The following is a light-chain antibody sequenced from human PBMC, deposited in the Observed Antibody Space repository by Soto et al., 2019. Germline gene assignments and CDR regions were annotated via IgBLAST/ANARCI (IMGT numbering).Light chain of an antibody. CDR2: DVS. CDR1: ISDVSGYNF. Sequence: QSVLTQPASVSGSPGQSITSSCTGTISDVSGYNFVSWYQQYPGEAPKLMIYDVSNRPSGVSNRFSGSKSGNTASLTISGLQAEDEDDYYCRSYTSGNTYVFGTGTKVTVL. CDR3: RSYTSGNTYV. J-gene: IGLJ1*01. V-gene: IGLV2-14*03.